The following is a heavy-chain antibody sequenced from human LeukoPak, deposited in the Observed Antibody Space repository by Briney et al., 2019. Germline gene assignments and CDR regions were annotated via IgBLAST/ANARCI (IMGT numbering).Heavy chain of an antibody. CDR2: ISSSSSYI. D-gene: IGHD6-13*01. J-gene: IGHJ6*02. CDR3: ARDLNPIAAAGDYYYGMDV. CDR1: GFTFSSYS. V-gene: IGHV3-21*01. Sequence: GGSLRLSCAASGFTFSSYSINWVRQAPGKGLEWVSSISSSSSYIYYADSVKGRFTISRDNAKNSLYRQMNSLRAEDTAVYYCARDLNPIAAAGDYYYGMDVWGQGTTVTVSS.